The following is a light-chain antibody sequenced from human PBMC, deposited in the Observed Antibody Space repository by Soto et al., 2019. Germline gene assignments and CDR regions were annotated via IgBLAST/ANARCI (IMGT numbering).Light chain of an antibody. CDR3: AAWDDSLNGPV. V-gene: IGLV1-44*01. CDR2: SNN. Sequence: QSVLTQPPSASGTPGQRVTISCSGGSSNIGSNTVNWYQHLPGTAPKLLIYSNNQRPSGVPDRFSGSMSGTSASLAISGLLSEDEADYYCAAWDDSLNGPVFGGGTKVTVL. CDR1: SSNIGSNT. J-gene: IGLJ2*01.